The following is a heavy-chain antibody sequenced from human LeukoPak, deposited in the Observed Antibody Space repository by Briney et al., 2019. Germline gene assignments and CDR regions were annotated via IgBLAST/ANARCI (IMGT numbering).Heavy chain of an antibody. CDR3: ATESSLSN. Sequence: GGSLRLSCAASGFNCGSYAMDWVRQAPGKGLEWVGDISYDGGYQGYAASVRGRFTISRDDSKNTLYLQMNSLRPEDAAVYYCATESSLSNWGQGTLVTVSS. CDR2: ISYDGGYQ. CDR1: GFNCGSYA. V-gene: IGHV3-30*04. J-gene: IGHJ4*02.